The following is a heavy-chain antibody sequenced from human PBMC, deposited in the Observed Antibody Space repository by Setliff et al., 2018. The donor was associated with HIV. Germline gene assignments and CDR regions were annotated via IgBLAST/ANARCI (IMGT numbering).Heavy chain of an antibody. CDR1: GFTFSSSW. CDR3: TKNLYTSRWSPLDY. V-gene: IGHV3-74*01. D-gene: IGHD2-8*01. J-gene: IGHJ4*02. Sequence: SCAGSGFTFSSSWMHWVRQAPGKGLVWVSRINGDGSFTVYADSVKGRFTISRDNSKNTLYLQMNSVRGEDTAVYYCTKNLYTSRWSPLDYWGQGTLVTVSS. CDR2: INGDGSFT.